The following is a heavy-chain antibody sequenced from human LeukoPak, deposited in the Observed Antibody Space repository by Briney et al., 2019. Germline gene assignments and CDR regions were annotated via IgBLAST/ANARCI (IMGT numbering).Heavy chain of an antibody. J-gene: IGHJ4*02. CDR1: GGSFSGYY. V-gene: IGHV4-34*01. CDR3: ARVRKHSGYSSSWYEGVFDY. Sequence: PSETLSLPCAVYGGSFSGYYWSWIRQPPGKGLEWIGEIDHSGSTNYNPSLKSRVTISVDTSKNQFSLKLSSVTAADTAVYYCARVRKHSGYSSSWYEGVFDYWGQGTLVTVSS. CDR2: IDHSGST. D-gene: IGHD6-13*01.